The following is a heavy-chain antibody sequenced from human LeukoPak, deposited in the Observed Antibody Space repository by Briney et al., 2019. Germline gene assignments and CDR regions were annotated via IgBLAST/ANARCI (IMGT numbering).Heavy chain of an antibody. CDR1: GFTLRSYV. CDR3: ARELREHGVFDI. CDR2: IYSDGST. V-gene: IGHV3-53*01. J-gene: IGHJ3*02. D-gene: IGHD1-26*01. Sequence: PGGSLRLSCVASGFTLRSYVMNWVRQTPGKGLEWVSEIYSDGSTYYAASVKGRFSISRDSPKNTVHLQMNSLRAEDTAVYYCARELREHGVFDIWGQGTVVTVSS.